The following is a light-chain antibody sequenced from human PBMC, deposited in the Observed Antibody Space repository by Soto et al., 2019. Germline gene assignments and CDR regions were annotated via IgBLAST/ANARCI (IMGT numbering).Light chain of an antibody. CDR3: QQYGSSPLT. J-gene: IGKJ4*01. Sequence: EIVLTQSPGTLSLSPGERATLSCRASQIVSSSYLAWYQQKPGQAPRLLINGASSRATGIPDRFSGSGSGTDFTLTISRLEPEDFAVYYCQQYGSSPLTLGGGTKVEIK. V-gene: IGKV3-20*01. CDR2: GAS. CDR1: QIVSSSY.